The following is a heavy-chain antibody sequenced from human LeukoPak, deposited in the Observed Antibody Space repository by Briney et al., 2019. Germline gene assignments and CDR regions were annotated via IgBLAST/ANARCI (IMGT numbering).Heavy chain of an antibody. CDR2: IIPVFGTP. V-gene: IGHV1-69*05. CDR3: ARVEGDYGVFVF. J-gene: IGHJ4*02. CDR1: RGTFNTYA. D-gene: IGHD4-17*01. Sequence: SVKVSCKASRGTFNTYAFNWVRQAPGQGLEWMGRIIPVFGTPHYAQKYQGRLTITTDEFASTVYMELSSLRSQDTAIYYCARVEGDYGVFVFWGQG.